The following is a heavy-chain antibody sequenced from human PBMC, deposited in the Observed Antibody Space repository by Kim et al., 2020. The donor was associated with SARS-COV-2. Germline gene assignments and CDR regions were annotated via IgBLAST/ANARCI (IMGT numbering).Heavy chain of an antibody. CDR3: ARDGHMVRGVIHDY. D-gene: IGHD3-10*01. J-gene: IGHJ4*02. Sequence: AQKLQGKVTMTTDPATSTAYMELRSLRSDDTAVYYCARDGHMVRGVIHDYWGQGTLVTVSS. V-gene: IGHV1-18*01.